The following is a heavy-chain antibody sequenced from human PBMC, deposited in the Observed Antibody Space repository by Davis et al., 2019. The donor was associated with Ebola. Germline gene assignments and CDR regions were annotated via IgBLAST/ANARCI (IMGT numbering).Heavy chain of an antibody. Sequence: PGGSLRLSCAVYGGSFSGYYWSWIRQPPGKGLEWIGEINHSGSTNYNPSLKSRVTISVDTSKNQFSLKLSSVTAADTAVYYCARTDYYGSGRADAFDIWGQGTMVTVSS. CDR2: INHSGST. CDR3: ARTDYYGSGRADAFDI. J-gene: IGHJ3*02. V-gene: IGHV4-34*01. D-gene: IGHD3-10*01. CDR1: GGSFSGYY.